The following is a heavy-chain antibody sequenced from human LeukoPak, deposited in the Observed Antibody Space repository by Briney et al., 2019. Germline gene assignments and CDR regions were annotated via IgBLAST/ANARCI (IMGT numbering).Heavy chain of an antibody. D-gene: IGHD3-10*01. CDR1: GFTFSSND. V-gene: IGHV3-23*01. Sequence: GGSLRLSCAASGFTFSSNDMSWVRQAPGKGLEWVSGISGTDGSRSYADSVKGRSTISRDNSKNTLYLQMNSLRAEDTAVYYCAKEDMVRGVPFDYWGQGTLVTVSS. J-gene: IGHJ4*02. CDR2: ISGTDGSR. CDR3: AKEDMVRGVPFDY.